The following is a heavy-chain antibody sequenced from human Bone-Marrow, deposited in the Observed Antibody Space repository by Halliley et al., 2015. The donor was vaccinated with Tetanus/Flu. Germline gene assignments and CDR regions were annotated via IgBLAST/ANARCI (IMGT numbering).Heavy chain of an antibody. J-gene: IGHJ5*02. Sequence: TLSLTCTVSGGSVATGAYYWSWIRQHPGKGLEWIGYIYYSGTTYYNPSLESLVTMSLDRSKNHFSLRLNSVTVADTAVYYCARAAPHGAGIGLLGPWGQGALVTVSS. D-gene: IGHD3-10*01. V-gene: IGHV4-31*01. CDR3: ARAAPHGAGIGLLGP. CDR1: GGSVATGAYY. CDR2: IYYSGTT.